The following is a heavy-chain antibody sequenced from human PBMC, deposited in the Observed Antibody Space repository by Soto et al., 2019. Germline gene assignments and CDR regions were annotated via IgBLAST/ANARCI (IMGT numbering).Heavy chain of an antibody. CDR3: AREITYGGGSFSLGL. Sequence: ASVKVSCKTSGYFFTSYYIHWVRQAPGQGLGWVGWINPNNGGTNSAQKFQGRVTMTSDTSISTAYMEMSRLRSDDTALYYCAREITYGGGSFSLGLWGQGTLVTVSS. V-gene: IGHV1-2*02. D-gene: IGHD3-10*01. J-gene: IGHJ4*02. CDR1: GYFFTSYY. CDR2: INPNNGGT.